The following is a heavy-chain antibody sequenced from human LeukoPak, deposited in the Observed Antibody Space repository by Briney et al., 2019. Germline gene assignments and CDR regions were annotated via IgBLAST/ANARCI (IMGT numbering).Heavy chain of an antibody. Sequence: GGSLRLSCAASGFTFSTYAMSWVRQAPGKGLEWVSSISSSSSYIYYADSVKGRFTISRDNAKNSLYLQMNSLRAEDTAVYYCARESSGWYWYWGQGTLVTVSS. D-gene: IGHD6-19*01. CDR3: ARESSGWYWY. CDR2: ISSSSSYI. CDR1: GFTFSTYA. J-gene: IGHJ4*02. V-gene: IGHV3-21*01.